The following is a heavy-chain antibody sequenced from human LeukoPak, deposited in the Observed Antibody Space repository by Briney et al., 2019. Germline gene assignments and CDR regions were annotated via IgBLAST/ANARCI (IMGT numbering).Heavy chain of an antibody. D-gene: IGHD4/OR15-4a*01. J-gene: IGHJ4*02. V-gene: IGHV1-69*13. Sequence: SVKVSCKSSGGTFSSYAISWVRQAPGQGLEWMGGIIPIFGTANYAQKFQGRVTITADESTSTAYMELSSLRSEDTAVYYCAREDYGSDTACPDYWGQGTLVTVSS. CDR1: GGTFSSYA. CDR2: IIPIFGTA. CDR3: AREDYGSDTACPDY.